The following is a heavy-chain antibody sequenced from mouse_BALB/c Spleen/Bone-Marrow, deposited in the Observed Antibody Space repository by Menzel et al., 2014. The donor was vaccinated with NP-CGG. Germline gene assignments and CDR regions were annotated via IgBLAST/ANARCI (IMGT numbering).Heavy chain of an antibody. CDR3: ARRDGSTYYYAMDY. CDR1: GYAFSSYW. J-gene: IGHJ4*01. D-gene: IGHD1-1*01. Sequence: QVQLKHSGAELVRPGSSVKISCKASGYAFSSYWMNWVKQRPGQGLEWIGQIYPGDGDTNYNGKFKGKATLTADKSSSTAYMQLSSLTSEDSAVYFCARRDGSTYYYAMDYWGQGTSVTVSS. CDR2: IYPGDGDT. V-gene: IGHV1-80*01.